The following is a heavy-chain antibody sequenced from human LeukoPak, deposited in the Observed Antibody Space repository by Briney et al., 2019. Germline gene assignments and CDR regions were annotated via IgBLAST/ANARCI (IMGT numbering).Heavy chain of an antibody. Sequence: ASVKVSCKASGYTFTSYGISWVRQAPGQGLEWMGWISAYNGKTNYAQKLQGRVNMTTDQYTSPAYMELRSLRSDDTAVYYCARAEWGIAARSYYYYYYMDVWGKGTTVTVSS. J-gene: IGHJ6*03. D-gene: IGHD6-6*01. CDR1: GYTFTSYG. CDR3: ARAEWGIAARSYYYYYYMDV. V-gene: IGHV1-18*01. CDR2: ISAYNGKT.